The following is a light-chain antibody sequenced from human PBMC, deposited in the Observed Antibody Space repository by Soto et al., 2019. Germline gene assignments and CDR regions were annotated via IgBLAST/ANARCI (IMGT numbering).Light chain of an antibody. CDR2: DVS. J-gene: IGLJ1*01. V-gene: IGLV2-14*01. Sequence: QSVLTQPASVSGSPGQSITISCTGTSSDVGGYNYVSWYQQHPGKAPKVIIYDVSERPSGVSHRFSGSKSGNTASLTISGLQAEDEADYYCCSYDSRLSGYVFGTGTRSPS. CDR3: CSYDSRLSGYV. CDR1: SSDVGGYNY.